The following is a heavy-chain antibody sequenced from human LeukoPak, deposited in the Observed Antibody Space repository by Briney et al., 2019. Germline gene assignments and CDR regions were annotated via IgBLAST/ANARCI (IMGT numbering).Heavy chain of an antibody. V-gene: IGHV1-69*13. CDR3: ARAYSSNWYWFDP. CDR1: GGTFSSYV. J-gene: IGHJ5*02. D-gene: IGHD6-13*01. Sequence: GASVKVSCKASGGTFSSYVITWVRQAPGQGLEWMGGIIPIFGTANYAQEFQGRVTITADESTSTAYMELSSLRSEDTAVYYCARAYSSNWYWFDPWGQGTLVTVSS. CDR2: IIPIFGTA.